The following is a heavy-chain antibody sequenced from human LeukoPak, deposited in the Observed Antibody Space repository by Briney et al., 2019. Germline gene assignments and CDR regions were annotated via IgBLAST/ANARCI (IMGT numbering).Heavy chain of an antibody. CDR1: GYTFITYY. Sequence: GSVKVSCKASGYTFITYYIHWVRQAPGQGREWMGIISPSGGSTTYAQRVQGRGTITGDTSTSTVYMELSSLRSEDTAVYYCARSRLLLDYWGQGTLVTVSS. D-gene: IGHD2-21*02. CDR3: ARSRLLLDY. CDR2: ISPSGGST. V-gene: IGHV1-46*04. J-gene: IGHJ4*02.